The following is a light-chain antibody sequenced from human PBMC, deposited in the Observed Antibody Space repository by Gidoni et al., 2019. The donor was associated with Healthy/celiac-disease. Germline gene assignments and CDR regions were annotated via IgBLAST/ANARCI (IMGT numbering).Light chain of an antibody. CDR3: QAGDSSTVGV. J-gene: IGLJ2*01. CDR2: QDT. CDR1: NLGDKY. V-gene: IGLV3-1*01. Sequence: SSELTQAPSVSLTPGQTASITCSVDNLGDKYPCWYQQKPGQSPVLVSYQDTKPPSGIPERFSGSNSGNTAPLTISGTQAMDEADYYCQAGDSSTVGVFGGGTKLTVL.